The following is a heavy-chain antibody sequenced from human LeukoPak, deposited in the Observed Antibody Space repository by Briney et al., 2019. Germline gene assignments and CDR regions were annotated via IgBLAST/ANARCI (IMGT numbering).Heavy chain of an antibody. CDR1: GGTFSSYA. CDR3: ARDAASGGNSL. J-gene: IGHJ4*02. Sequence: SVKVSCKASGGTFSSYAISWLRQAPGQGLEWMGGIIPIFGTANYAQKFQRRVTITADESTSTAYKKPRGLRSEHTAVYYCARDAASGGNSLWGQGTLVTVSS. CDR2: IIPIFGTA. V-gene: IGHV1-69*13. D-gene: IGHD4-23*01.